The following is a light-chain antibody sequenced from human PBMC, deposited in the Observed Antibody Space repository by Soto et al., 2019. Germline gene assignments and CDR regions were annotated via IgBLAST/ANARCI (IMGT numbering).Light chain of an antibody. Sequence: QPVLTQPPSVSAAPGQKVTISCSGSSSNIGNNYVSWYQHLPGTAPKLLIYGNDERPSGIPDRFSASKSGTSATLGITGLQTGDEADYYCGAWDSSLSAGVFGTGTKVTVL. CDR2: GND. V-gene: IGLV1-51*02. CDR1: SSNIGNNY. CDR3: GAWDSSLSAGV. J-gene: IGLJ1*01.